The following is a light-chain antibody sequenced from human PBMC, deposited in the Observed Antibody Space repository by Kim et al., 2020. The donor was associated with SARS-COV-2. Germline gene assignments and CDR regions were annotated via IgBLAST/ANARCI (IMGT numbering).Light chain of an antibody. Sequence: PVQRAPLSFRANQTVTYNYLAWYQQKPGQAPRLLIYGASNRATGIPDRFSGGGSGTDFTLTISRLQPEDFAVYYCQQYGTSPLTFGEGTKVDIK. J-gene: IGKJ4*01. CDR2: GAS. V-gene: IGKV3-20*01. CDR3: QQYGTSPLT. CDR1: QTVTYNY.